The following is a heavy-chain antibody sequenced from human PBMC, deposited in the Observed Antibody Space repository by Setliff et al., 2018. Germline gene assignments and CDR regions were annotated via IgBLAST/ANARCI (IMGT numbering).Heavy chain of an antibody. V-gene: IGHV1-69*13. Sequence: SVKVSCKASGGTFSSYVINWVRQAPRQGLEWMGGIIPIFGTANYAQKFQGRVTITADESTNTAYMELSSLRYEDTAVCYCARDDGRAAVAEWFFDSWGQGSLVTSPQ. CDR1: GGTFSSYV. D-gene: IGHD3-3*01. J-gene: IGHJ4*02. CDR2: IIPIFGTA. CDR3: ARDDGRAAVAEWFFDS.